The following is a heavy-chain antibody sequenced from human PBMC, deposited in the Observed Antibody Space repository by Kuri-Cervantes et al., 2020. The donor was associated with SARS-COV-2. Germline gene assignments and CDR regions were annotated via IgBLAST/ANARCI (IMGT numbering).Heavy chain of an antibody. CDR3: AREIAAAGTRWFDP. D-gene: IGHD6-13*01. Sequence: ASVKVSCKASGYTFTSYDINWVRQVTGQGLEWMGWMNPNSGNTGYAQKFQGRVTMTRNTSISTAYMELSSLRSEDTAVYYCAREIAAAGTRWFDPWDQGTLVTVSS. V-gene: IGHV1-8*01. CDR1: GYTFTSYD. J-gene: IGHJ5*02. CDR2: MNPNSGNT.